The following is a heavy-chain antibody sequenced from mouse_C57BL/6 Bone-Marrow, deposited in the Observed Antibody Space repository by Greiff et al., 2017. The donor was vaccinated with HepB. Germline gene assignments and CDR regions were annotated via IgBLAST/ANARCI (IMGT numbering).Heavy chain of an antibody. CDR1: GFTFSDYY. CDR2: ISNGGGST. J-gene: IGHJ4*01. CDR3: ARQGYYSAMDY. Sequence: EVKLVESGGGLVQPGGSLKLSCAASGFTFSDYYMYWVRQTPEKRLEWVAYISNGGGSTYYPDTVKGRFTISRDNAKNTLYLQMSRLKSEDTAMYYCARQGYYSAMDYWGQGTSVTVSS. V-gene: IGHV5-12*01.